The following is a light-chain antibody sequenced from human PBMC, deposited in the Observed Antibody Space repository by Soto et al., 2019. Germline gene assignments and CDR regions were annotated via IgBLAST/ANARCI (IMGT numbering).Light chain of an antibody. CDR3: TSYTSSSTLVV. V-gene: IGLV2-14*01. CDR2: DVS. J-gene: IGLJ2*01. Sequence: QSVLTQPASVSGSPGQSINISCTGTSSDIGGYNCVSWYHQHPGKAPKLMIYDVSNRPSGVSNRFSGSESGDTASLTISGLQAEDEADYYYTSYTSSSTLVVFGGGTQLTVL. CDR1: SSDIGGYNC.